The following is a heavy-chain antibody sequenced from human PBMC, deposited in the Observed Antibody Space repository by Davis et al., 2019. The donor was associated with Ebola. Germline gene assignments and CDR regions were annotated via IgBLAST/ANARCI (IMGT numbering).Heavy chain of an antibody. CDR2: IYPGDSDT. CDR3: ARAPYYYDVSGFYVDY. Sequence: GESLKISCKDSGNRFSSHWIGWVRQLPGKGLEWMGIIYPGDSDTRYSPSFQGQVTISADKSISTAYLQWSSLKASVTAMYYCARAPYYYDVSGFYVDYWGQGTLVTVSS. D-gene: IGHD3-22*01. V-gene: IGHV5-51*01. J-gene: IGHJ4*02. CDR1: GNRFSSHW.